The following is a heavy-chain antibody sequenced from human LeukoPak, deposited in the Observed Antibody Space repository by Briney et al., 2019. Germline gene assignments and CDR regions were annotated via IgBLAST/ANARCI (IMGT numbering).Heavy chain of an antibody. V-gene: IGHV1-69*04. CDR2: IIPIFGIA. J-gene: IGHJ4*02. D-gene: IGHD1-7*01. CDR1: GGTFSSYA. CDR3: ARDSLMRYNWNYVAEFNY. Sequence: SVKVSCKASGGTFSSYAISWVRQAPGQGLEWMGRIIPIFGIANYAQKFQGRVTITADKSTSTAYMELSSLRSEDTAVYYCARDSLMRYNWNYVAEFNYWGQGTLVTVSS.